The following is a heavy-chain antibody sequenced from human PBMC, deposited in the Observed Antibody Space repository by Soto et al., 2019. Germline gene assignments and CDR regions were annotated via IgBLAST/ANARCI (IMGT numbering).Heavy chain of an antibody. J-gene: IGHJ6*02. D-gene: IGHD3-10*02. V-gene: IGHV4-39*01. CDR2: IYSSGST. Sequence: KPSETLSLTCTVSGGSIRGRSYYWGWIRQPPGKGLEWIASIYSSGSTYYNPSLKSRVTISVDTSKNQFSLKVSSVTAADTAVYYCATTGTHVRDYYYGMDVWGQGTTVTVSS. CDR3: ATTGTHVRDYYYGMDV. CDR1: GGSIRGRSYY.